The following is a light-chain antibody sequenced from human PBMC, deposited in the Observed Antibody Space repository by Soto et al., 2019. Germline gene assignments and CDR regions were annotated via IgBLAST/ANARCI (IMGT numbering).Light chain of an antibody. CDR2: DAS. CDR1: QNINNY. Sequence: DIHMTQSPSSLSASVGYRVTITCQASQNINNYLNWYQQKPGRAPKLLICDASNLEAGVPSRFRGSGSGTDFTFTISRLQPEDIATYYCQQYENLPTFGQGTRLEIK. CDR3: QQYENLPT. V-gene: IGKV1-33*01. J-gene: IGKJ5*01.